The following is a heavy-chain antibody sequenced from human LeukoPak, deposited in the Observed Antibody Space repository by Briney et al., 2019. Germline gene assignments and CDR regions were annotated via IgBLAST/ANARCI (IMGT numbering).Heavy chain of an antibody. Sequence: PGGSLRLSCAASGLTFSSYSMNWVRQAPGKGLEWVSYISSSSSTIYYRDSVKGRFTISRDSAKNSLYLQMNSLRAEDTAVYYCARGSVGYSSGCLDYWGQGTLVTVSS. CDR3: ARGSVGYSSGCLDY. J-gene: IGHJ4*02. CDR1: GLTFSSYS. CDR2: ISSSSSTI. D-gene: IGHD6-19*01. V-gene: IGHV3-48*01.